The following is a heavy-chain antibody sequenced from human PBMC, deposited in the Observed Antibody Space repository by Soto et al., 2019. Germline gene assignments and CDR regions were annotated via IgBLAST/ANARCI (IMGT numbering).Heavy chain of an antibody. Sequence: SVSNAWMNWVRQAPGKGLEWVGRIKSKTDGGTTDYAAPVKGRFTISRDDSKNTLYLQMNSLKTEDTAVYYCTTLRYFDWLLFLDYWGQVTLVTVSS. CDR2: IKSKTDGGTT. CDR3: TTLRYFDWLLFLDY. V-gene: IGHV3-15*07. CDR1: SVSNAW. J-gene: IGHJ4*02. D-gene: IGHD3-9*01.